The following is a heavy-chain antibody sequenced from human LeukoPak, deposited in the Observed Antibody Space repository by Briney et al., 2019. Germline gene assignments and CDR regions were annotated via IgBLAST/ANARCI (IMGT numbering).Heavy chain of an antibody. CDR3: ASSSGGPMVRGVMDV. D-gene: IGHD3-10*01. CDR1: GGTFSRYA. Sequence: SVKVSCKASGGTFSRYAISWVRQAPGQRLEWMGRIIPIFGIANYAQKLQGRVTITADKSTSTAYMELSSRRSEDTAVYYCASSSGGPMVRGVMDVWGQGTTVTVSS. V-gene: IGHV1-69*04. J-gene: IGHJ6*02. CDR2: IIPIFGIA.